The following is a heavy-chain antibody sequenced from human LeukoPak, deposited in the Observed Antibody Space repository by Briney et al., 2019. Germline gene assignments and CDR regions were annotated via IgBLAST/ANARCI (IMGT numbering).Heavy chain of an antibody. CDR3: ARGPPNWGFDF. CDR2: MSPNSGDT. J-gene: IGHJ4*02. CDR1: GYTFTSYD. V-gene: IGHV1-8*01. Sequence: ASVTVSCKASGYTFTSYDINWVRHAAGQGLEWMGWMSPNSGDTGYAQKFQGRVTMTRDTSISTAFMELTSLRSEDTAVYYCARGPPNWGFDFWGQGALVTVSS. D-gene: IGHD7-27*01.